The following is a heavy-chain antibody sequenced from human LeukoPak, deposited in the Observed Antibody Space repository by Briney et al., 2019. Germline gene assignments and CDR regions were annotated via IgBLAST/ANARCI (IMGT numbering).Heavy chain of an antibody. CDR3: AKDYRNGAQDYYYGMDV. Sequence: GGSLRLSCAASGFTFSSYAMHWVRQAPGKGLEWVAVISYDGSNKYYADSVKGRFTTSRDNSKNTLYLQMNSLRAEDTAVYYCAKDYRNGAQDYYYGMDVWGQGTTVTASS. CDR2: ISYDGSNK. V-gene: IGHV3-30*04. CDR1: GFTFSSYA. D-gene: IGHD1-14*01. J-gene: IGHJ6*02.